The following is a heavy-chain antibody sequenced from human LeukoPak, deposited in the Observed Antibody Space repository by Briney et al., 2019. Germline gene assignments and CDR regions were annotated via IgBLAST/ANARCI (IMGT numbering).Heavy chain of an antibody. CDR3: ASCQAGGAYYDFWSGYDY. CDR2: FIPIFGTA. D-gene: IGHD3-3*01. Sequence: SVKVSCKASGGTFSSYAISWVRQAPGKGLEWMGGFIPIFGTANYAQKFQGRVTITADESTSTAYMELSSLRSEDTAVYYCASCQAGGAYYDFWSGYDYWGQGTLVTVSS. CDR1: GGTFSSYA. V-gene: IGHV1-69*13. J-gene: IGHJ4*01.